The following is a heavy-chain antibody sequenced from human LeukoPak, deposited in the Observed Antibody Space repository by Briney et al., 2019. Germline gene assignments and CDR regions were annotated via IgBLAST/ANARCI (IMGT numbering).Heavy chain of an antibody. D-gene: IGHD1-26*01. CDR1: GFSFSRYW. J-gene: IGHJ4*02. CDR3: ARSALSSGSLYYFEY. Sequence: GESLTISCQGFGFSFSRYWIGWGRQMPGRGLEWMGIIYCGDSDTRYGPSFQGQVTISADRSTSTAYLQWSSLKASDTPIYYCARSALSSGSLYYFEYWGQGTLVTVSS. CDR2: IYCGDSDT. V-gene: IGHV5-51*01.